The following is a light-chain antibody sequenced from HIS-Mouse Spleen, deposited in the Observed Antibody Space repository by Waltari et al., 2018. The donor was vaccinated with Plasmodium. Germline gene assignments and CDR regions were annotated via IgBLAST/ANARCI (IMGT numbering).Light chain of an antibody. CDR1: SLRSYY. V-gene: IGLV3-19*01. J-gene: IGLJ2*01. Sequence: SSELTQDPAVSVALGQTVRITCQGDSLRSYYASWYQQKPGQAPVLVIYGKNNRPSGIPDRFSGSSSGNTGSLTITGAQAEDEADYYCNSRDSSGNQVFGGGTKLTVL. CDR2: GKN. CDR3: NSRDSSGNQV.